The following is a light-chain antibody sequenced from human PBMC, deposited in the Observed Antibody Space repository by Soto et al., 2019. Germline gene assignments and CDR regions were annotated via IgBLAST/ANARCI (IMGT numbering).Light chain of an antibody. CDR1: SSDVGGYNY. J-gene: IGLJ2*01. V-gene: IGLV2-8*01. CDR3: ASYAGSSVV. Sequence: QAVVTQPPSASGSPGQSVTISCSGTSSDVGGYNYVSWYQQHPGKAPKLMICEVTRRPSGVPDRFSGSKSGNTAFLTVSGLQAEDEADYYCASYAGSSVVFGGGTQLTVL. CDR2: EVT.